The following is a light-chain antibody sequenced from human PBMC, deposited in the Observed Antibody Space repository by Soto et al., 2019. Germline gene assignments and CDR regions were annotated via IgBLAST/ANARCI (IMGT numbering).Light chain of an antibody. J-gene: IGLJ2*01. CDR1: SSDIGAYNY. CDR2: EVN. V-gene: IGLV2-8*01. Sequence: QSALTQPPSAPGPPGQSVTISCTGTSSDIGAYNYVSWYQQHPGKAPKRIIYEVNKRPSGVPDRFSGSKSGNTASLTVSGLQDEDESDYYCSSYAGSNILVFGGGTKLTVL. CDR3: SSYAGSNILV.